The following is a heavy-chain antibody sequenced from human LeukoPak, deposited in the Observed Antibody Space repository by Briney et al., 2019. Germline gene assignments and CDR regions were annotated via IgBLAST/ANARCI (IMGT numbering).Heavy chain of an antibody. CDR1: GFTFSSYS. CDR3: ARESYYYDSSGYYQIDY. Sequence: PGGSLRLSCAASGFTFSSYSMNWVRQAPGKGLEWVSSISSSSSYIYYADSVKGRFTISRDNAKNSLYLQMNSLRAEDTAVYYCARESYYYDSSGYYQIDYWGQGTLVTVSS. D-gene: IGHD3-22*01. J-gene: IGHJ4*02. V-gene: IGHV3-21*01. CDR2: ISSSSSYI.